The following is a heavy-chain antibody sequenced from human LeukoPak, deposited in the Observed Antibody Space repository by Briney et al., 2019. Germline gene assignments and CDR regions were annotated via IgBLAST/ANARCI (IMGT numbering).Heavy chain of an antibody. CDR3: ARAPGGFDY. Sequence: GGSLRLSCAASGFTFSTFEMHWVRQAPGKGLEWVAVISYDENNKYYIDSVKGRFTISRDNSKNTLYLHLTSLRPEDTALYYCARAPGGFDYWGQGTLVTVSS. J-gene: IGHJ4*01. V-gene: IGHV3-30-3*01. CDR2: ISYDENNK. CDR1: GFTFSTFE. D-gene: IGHD2-15*01.